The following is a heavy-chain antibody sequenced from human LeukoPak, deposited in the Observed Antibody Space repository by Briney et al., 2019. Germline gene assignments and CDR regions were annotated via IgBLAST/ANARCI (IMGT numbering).Heavy chain of an antibody. CDR3: ARGEDYGEHDY. Sequence: SETLSLTCAVYGGSFSGYYWSWIRQPPGRGLEWIGEINHSGSTNYNPSLKSRVTISVDTSKNQFSLKLSSVTAADTAVYYCARGEDYGEHDYWGQGTLVTVSS. D-gene: IGHD4-17*01. CDR2: INHSGST. V-gene: IGHV4-34*01. CDR1: GGSFSGYY. J-gene: IGHJ4*02.